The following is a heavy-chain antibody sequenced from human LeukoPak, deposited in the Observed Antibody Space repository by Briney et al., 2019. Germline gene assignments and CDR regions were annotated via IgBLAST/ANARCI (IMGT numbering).Heavy chain of an antibody. CDR3: ANLGIGY. CDR1: ASTFSSDA. CDR2: ISGSGGDT. D-gene: IGHD2-15*01. J-gene: IGHJ4*02. V-gene: IGHV3-23*01. Sequence: PGRSLRLSRADSASTFSSDAMSWVSQAPGKGLAWVPGISGSGGDTYYADSVTGRFTISRDDSKHTLYLQMNSLRAEDTAVYYCANLGIGYWGQGTLVSVSS.